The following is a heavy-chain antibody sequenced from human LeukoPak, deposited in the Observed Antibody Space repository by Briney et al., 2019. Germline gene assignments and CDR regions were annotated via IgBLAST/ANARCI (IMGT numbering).Heavy chain of an antibody. Sequence: PSETLSLTCAVSGGSISSSNWWSWVRQPPGKGLEWIGEIYHSGSTNYNPSLKSRVTISVDTSKNQFSLKLRSVTAADTAVYYCARAPGGGPPLWGQGTLVTVSS. D-gene: IGHD3-16*01. V-gene: IGHV4-4*02. CDR1: GGSISSSNW. CDR3: ARAPGGGPPL. J-gene: IGHJ4*02. CDR2: IYHSGST.